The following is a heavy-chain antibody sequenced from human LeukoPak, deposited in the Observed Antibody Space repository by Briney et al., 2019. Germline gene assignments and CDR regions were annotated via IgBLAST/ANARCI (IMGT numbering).Heavy chain of an antibody. CDR3: ARLEITTVTTSDY. D-gene: IGHD4-17*01. Sequence: SVKVSCKASGGTFSSYAISWVQQAPGQGLEWMGGIIPIFGTANYAQKFQGRVTITADESTSTAYMELSSLRSEDTAVYYCARLEITTVTTSDYWGQGTLVTVSS. CDR1: GGTFSSYA. CDR2: IIPIFGTA. V-gene: IGHV1-69*13. J-gene: IGHJ4*02.